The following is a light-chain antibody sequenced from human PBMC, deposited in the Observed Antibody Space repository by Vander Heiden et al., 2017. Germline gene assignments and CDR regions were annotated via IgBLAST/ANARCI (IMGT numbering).Light chain of an antibody. Sequence: DIQMTQSPSTLSASVGDRVTITCRASQSISSWLAWYQQKPGKAPKLLIYKASSLESGVPSRFRGSGSGTEFTLTISSLQPDDFATYYCLQYNSYSGAFGQGTNVEIK. CDR1: QSISSW. V-gene: IGKV1-5*03. CDR3: LQYNSYSGA. CDR2: KAS. J-gene: IGKJ1*01.